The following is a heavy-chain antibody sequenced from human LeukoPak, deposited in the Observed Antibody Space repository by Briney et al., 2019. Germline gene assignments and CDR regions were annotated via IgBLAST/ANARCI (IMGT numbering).Heavy chain of an antibody. V-gene: IGHV3-33*01. CDR1: GFTFSNYG. J-gene: IGHJ5*02. CDR2: TRYDGTNK. D-gene: IGHD5-24*01. Sequence: GGSLRLSCAASGFTFSNYGMHWVRQAPGRGREWVAVTRYDGTNKYYADSVRGRFTISRDNSKNTLYLQMNSLRADDTAVYYCARVKVEMATIGWLDPWGQGTLVTVSS. CDR3: ARVKVEMATIGWLDP.